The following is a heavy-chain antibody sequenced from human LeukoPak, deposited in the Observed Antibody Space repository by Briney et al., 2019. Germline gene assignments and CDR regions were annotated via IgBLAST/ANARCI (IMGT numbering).Heavy chain of an antibody. V-gene: IGHV3-66*01. D-gene: IGHD1-1*01. CDR1: GFTVSNNY. Sequence: GGSLRLSCAASGFTVSNNYMTWVRQAPGKGLEWVSIIYTGGNTNYADSVKGRFTISRDNSKNTLYLQMNNLRAEDTAVYFCARDLYTDNSNVWGQGTLVTVSS. J-gene: IGHJ1*01. CDR3: ARDLYTDNSNV. CDR2: IYTGGNT.